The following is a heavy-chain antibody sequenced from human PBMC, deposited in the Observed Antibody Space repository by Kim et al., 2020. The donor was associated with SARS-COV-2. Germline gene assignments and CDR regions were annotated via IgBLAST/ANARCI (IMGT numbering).Heavy chain of an antibody. V-gene: IGHV1-18*01. CDR2: ISAHNGNT. CDR1: GYTFTSYG. J-gene: IGHJ6*03. CDR3: TGWKIRFLEWSPRAHYYYYMDV. Sequence: ASVKVSCKASGYTFTSYGISWVRQAPGQGLEWMGWISAHNGNTNYVQKLQGRVTMTTDTPTSTAHMELRSLRSDDTAVYYCTGWKIRFLEWSPRAHYYYYMDVWGKGTPVTVSS. D-gene: IGHD3-3*01.